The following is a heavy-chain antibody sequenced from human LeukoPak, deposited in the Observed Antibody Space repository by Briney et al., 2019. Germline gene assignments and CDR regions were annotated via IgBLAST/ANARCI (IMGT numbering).Heavy chain of an antibody. CDR1: GFTFSNHA. V-gene: IGHV3-23*01. Sequence: GGSLRLSCVASGFTFSNHAMTWVRQAPGKGLEWVSAISADAVDTFYAPSVKGRLTISRDNSKNTMYLQINSLRAEDTAIYYCAKDWGSSGWYNYFDPWGQGTLVTVSS. CDR2: ISADAVDT. J-gene: IGHJ5*02. CDR3: AKDWGSSGWYNYFDP. D-gene: IGHD6-19*01.